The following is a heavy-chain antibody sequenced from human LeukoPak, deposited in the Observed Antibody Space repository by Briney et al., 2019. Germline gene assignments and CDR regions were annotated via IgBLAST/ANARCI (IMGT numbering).Heavy chain of an antibody. J-gene: IGHJ4*02. CDR1: GFTFSSYT. D-gene: IGHD2-2*01. CDR2: ISGSSTTI. V-gene: IGHV3-48*01. Sequence: GGSLRLSCAASGFTFSSYTMTWVRQAPGKGLEWVSYISGSSTTIYYADSVKGRFTISRDNSKNTLYLQMNSLRAEDTAVYYCAKDQLPAAIDFWGQGTLVTVSS. CDR3: AKDQLPAAIDF.